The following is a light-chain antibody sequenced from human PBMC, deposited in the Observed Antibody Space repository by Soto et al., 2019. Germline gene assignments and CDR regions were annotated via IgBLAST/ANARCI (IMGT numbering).Light chain of an antibody. V-gene: IGLV4-69*01. CDR3: QTCGTGSVV. Sequence: QLVLTQSPSASASLGASVKLTCTLSSGHSSYAIAWHQQQPEKGPRYLMKLNSDGSHSKGDGIPDRFSGSSSGAERYLTISSLQSEYEADYYCQTCGTGSVVFGVGTKLTVL. J-gene: IGLJ2*01. CDR2: LNSDGSH. CDR1: SGHSSYA.